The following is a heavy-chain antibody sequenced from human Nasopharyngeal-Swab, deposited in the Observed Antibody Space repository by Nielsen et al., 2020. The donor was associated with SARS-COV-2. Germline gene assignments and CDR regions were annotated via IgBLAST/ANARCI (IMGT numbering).Heavy chain of an antibody. V-gene: IGHV3-30*18. CDR2: VSYDGRHK. Sequence: VCEAPGKGLEWGAVVSYDGRHKSYADSVKGRFTVSRDNSKNTMYLQMSSLRAEDTAIYYWAKSLRGVSLSFGYYYGLDVWGQGTTVTVSS. CDR3: AKSLRGVSLSFGYYYGLDV. D-gene: IGHD3-10*01. J-gene: IGHJ6*02.